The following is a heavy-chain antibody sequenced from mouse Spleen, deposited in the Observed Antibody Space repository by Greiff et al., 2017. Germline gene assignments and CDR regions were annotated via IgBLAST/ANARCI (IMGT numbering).Heavy chain of an antibody. D-gene: IGHD1-2*01. CDR3: AKIPITTATYFDV. CDR2: ICRGGST. Sequence: VQVVESGPGLVQPSQSLSITCTVSGFSLTSYGVHWVRQSPGKGLEWLGVICRGGSTDYNAAFMSRLSITKDNSKSQVFFKMNSLQADDTAIYYCAKIPITTATYFDVWGAGTTVTVSS. CDR1: GFSLTSYG. J-gene: IGHJ1*01. V-gene: IGHV2-5*01.